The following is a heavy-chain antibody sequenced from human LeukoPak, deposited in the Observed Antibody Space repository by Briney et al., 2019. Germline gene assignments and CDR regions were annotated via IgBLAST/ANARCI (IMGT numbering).Heavy chain of an antibody. D-gene: IGHD3-10*01. CDR3: ARDYSGDYYGSGSYYYFDY. CDR2: IIPIFGTA. CDR1: GGTFSSYA. Sequence: GASVKVSCKASGGTFSSYAISWVRQATGRGLEWMGGIIPIFGTANYAQKFQGRVTITADKSTSTAYMELSSLRSEDTAVYYCARDYSGDYYGSGSYYYFDYWGQGTLVTVSS. J-gene: IGHJ4*02. V-gene: IGHV1-69*06.